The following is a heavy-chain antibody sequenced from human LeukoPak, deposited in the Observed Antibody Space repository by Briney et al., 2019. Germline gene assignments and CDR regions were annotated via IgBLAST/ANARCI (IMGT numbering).Heavy chain of an antibody. Sequence: SETLSLTCIVSGGSISSSSYYWGWIRQPPGKGLEWIGSIYYSGSTYYNPSLKSRVTISVDTSKNQFSLKLSSVTAADTAVYYCARGSSWYVNWFDPWGQGTLVTVSS. CDR2: IYYSGST. J-gene: IGHJ5*02. CDR3: ARGSSWYVNWFDP. V-gene: IGHV4-39*01. CDR1: GGSISSSSYY. D-gene: IGHD6-13*01.